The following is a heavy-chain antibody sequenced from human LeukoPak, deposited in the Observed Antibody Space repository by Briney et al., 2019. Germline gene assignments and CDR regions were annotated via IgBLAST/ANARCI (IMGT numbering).Heavy chain of an antibody. CDR2: IYHSGST. J-gene: IGHJ3*02. Sequence: SGTLSLTCAVSGGSISSSNWWSWVRQPPGKGLEWIGEIYHSGSTYYNPSLKSRVTISVDTSKNQFSLKLSSVTAADTAVYYCASPDYYDSSGSDAFDIWGQGTMVTVSS. D-gene: IGHD3-22*01. V-gene: IGHV4-4*02. CDR1: GGSISSSNW. CDR3: ASPDYYDSSGSDAFDI.